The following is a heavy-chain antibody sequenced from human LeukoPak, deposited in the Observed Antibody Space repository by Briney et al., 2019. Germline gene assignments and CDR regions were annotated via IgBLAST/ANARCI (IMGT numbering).Heavy chain of an antibody. CDR3: ARVHGSGSPYFDY. V-gene: IGHV3-66*01. CDR1: GFTVSSNY. Sequence: TGGSLRLSCAASGFTVSSNYMSWVRQAPGKGLEWVSVIYSGGSTYYADSVKGRFTISRDNSKNTLYLQMNSLRAEDTAVYYCARVHGSGSPYFDYWGQGTLVTVSS. D-gene: IGHD3-10*01. J-gene: IGHJ4*02. CDR2: IYSGGST.